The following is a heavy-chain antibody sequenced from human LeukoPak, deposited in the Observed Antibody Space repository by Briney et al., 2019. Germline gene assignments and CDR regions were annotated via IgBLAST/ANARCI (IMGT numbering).Heavy chain of an antibody. Sequence: GGSLRLSCAASGFTFTYAWMSWVRQAPGKGLELVGLIKTPGEGGATDYAAPVKGRFTISRDDSENTVYLQLSSLKTEDTAVYYCTTDAYLDRGCRGGSCRYRFWGQGTRVTVSS. CDR1: GFTFTYAW. J-gene: IGHJ4*02. CDR2: IKTPGEGGAT. V-gene: IGHV3-15*01. D-gene: IGHD2-15*01. CDR3: TTDAYLDRGCRGGSCRYRF.